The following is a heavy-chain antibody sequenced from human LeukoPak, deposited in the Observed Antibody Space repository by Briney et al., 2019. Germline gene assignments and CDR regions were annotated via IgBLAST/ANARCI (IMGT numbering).Heavy chain of an antibody. CDR1: GFTFSNYA. CDR3: AKGKWLQHEYFQH. V-gene: IGHV3-23*01. J-gene: IGHJ1*01. CDR2: IGGGGGTT. Sequence: GGSLRLSCAASGFTFSNYAMNWVRQAPGKGLEWVSAIGGGGGTTYYTDSVKGRFTISRDNSKNTLYLQMNSLRAEDTAVYYCAKGKWLQHEYFQHWGQGTLVTVSS. D-gene: IGHD5-24*01.